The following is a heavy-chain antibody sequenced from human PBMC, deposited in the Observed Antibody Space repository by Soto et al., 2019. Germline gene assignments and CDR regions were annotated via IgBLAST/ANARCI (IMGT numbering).Heavy chain of an antibody. J-gene: IGHJ5*02. V-gene: IGHV3-7*01. CDR1: GFTFSSYW. Sequence: PGGSLRLSCAASGFTFSSYWMSWVRQAPGKGLEWVAHINKDGSEKYYVDSVKGRFTISRDNAKSTLFLQMNSLRDEDTAVYYCAREFCSGGNCYTYYFDPWGQGIPVTVSS. CDR2: INKDGSEK. D-gene: IGHD2-15*01. CDR3: AREFCSGGNCYTYYFDP.